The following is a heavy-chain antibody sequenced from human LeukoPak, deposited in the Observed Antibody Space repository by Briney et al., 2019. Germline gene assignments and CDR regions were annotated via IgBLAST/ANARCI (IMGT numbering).Heavy chain of an antibody. V-gene: IGHV1-2*02. J-gene: IGHJ3*01. CDR1: GYTFTNYY. CDR2: INPNNGGI. CDR3: ARRSGGTTTVNDGFEV. D-gene: IGHD4-17*01. Sequence: ASVTVSFKASGYTFTNYYIQWVRKAPGQGLEWLGWINPNNGGIKYAQNFQGRVTVTRDTSISTAYMELNDLRSDDTAVYYCARRSGGTTTVNDGFEVWGQGTMVTVSS.